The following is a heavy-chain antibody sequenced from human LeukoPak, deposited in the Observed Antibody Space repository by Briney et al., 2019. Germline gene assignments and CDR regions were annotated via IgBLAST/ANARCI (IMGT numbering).Heavy chain of an antibody. V-gene: IGHV3-13*04. J-gene: IGHJ3*02. Sequence: PGGSLRLSCAASGFAFSSYDMNWVRQATGKGLEWVSAISTAGDTYYPGSVKGRFTISRENAKNSLYLQMNSLRAGDTAVYYCARAYRGYYGSGSYYNDAFDIWGQGTMVTVSS. CDR3: ARAYRGYYGSGSYYNDAFDI. CDR2: ISTAGDT. D-gene: IGHD3-10*01. CDR1: GFAFSSYD.